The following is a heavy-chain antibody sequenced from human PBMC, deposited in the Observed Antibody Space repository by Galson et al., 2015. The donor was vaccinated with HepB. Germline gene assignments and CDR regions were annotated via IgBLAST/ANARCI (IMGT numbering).Heavy chain of an antibody. CDR1: GFTFSSAW. J-gene: IGHJ4*02. V-gene: IGHV3-15*01. CDR2: IKSKTDSGTT. Sequence: SLRLSCAASGFTFSSAWMTWVRQAPGKGLEWVGRIKSKTDSGTTDYGAPVKDRFTISRDDSKNTLYLQMNSLKTEDTAVYYCTTEGGWLRSDFDYWGQGTLVTVSS. CDR3: TTEGGWLRSDFDY. D-gene: IGHD3-16*01.